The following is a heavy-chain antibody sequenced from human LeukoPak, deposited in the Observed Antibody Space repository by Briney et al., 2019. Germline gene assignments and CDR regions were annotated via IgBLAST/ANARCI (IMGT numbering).Heavy chain of an antibody. Sequence: SQTLSLTCAISGDSVSSNSAAWHWIRQSPSSGLEWLGRTYHRSKWYNDYAVSVKSRITINPDTSKNQFSLQLNSVTPEDTAVYYCARAYYDFWSGYLDAFDIWGQGTMVTVSS. CDR2: TYHRSKWYN. CDR3: ARAYYDFWSGYLDAFDI. V-gene: IGHV6-1*01. J-gene: IGHJ3*02. D-gene: IGHD3-3*01. CDR1: GDSVSSNSAA.